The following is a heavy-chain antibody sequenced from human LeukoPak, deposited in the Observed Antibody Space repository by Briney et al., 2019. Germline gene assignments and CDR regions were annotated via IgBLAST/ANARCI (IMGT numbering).Heavy chain of an antibody. CDR3: ARGITMVRDLDY. Sequence: GGSLRLSCAASGFTFSIYGMHLVRQAPGKGLEWVALIWYDGSNTYYADSVQDRFTISRDNSKNMLYLQMNSLRAEDTAVYFCARGITMVRDLDYWGQGTLVTVSP. J-gene: IGHJ4*02. CDR1: GFTFSIYG. D-gene: IGHD3-10*01. V-gene: IGHV3-33*01. CDR2: IWYDGSNT.